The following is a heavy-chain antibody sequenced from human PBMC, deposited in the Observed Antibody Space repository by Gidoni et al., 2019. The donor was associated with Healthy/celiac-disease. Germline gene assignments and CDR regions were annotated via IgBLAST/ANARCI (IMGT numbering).Heavy chain of an antibody. J-gene: IGHJ6*03. CDR3: ARNGGYYDILTGYSHYYYMDV. Sequence: QVQLQESGPGLVKPSETLSLTCTVSGGSISSYYWSWIRQPPGKGLEWIGYIYYSGSTNYNPSLKSRVTISVDTSKNQFSLKLSSVTAADTAVYYCARNGGYYDILTGYSHYYYMDVWGKGTTVTVSS. D-gene: IGHD3-9*01. CDR2: IYYSGST. V-gene: IGHV4-59*01. CDR1: GGSISSYY.